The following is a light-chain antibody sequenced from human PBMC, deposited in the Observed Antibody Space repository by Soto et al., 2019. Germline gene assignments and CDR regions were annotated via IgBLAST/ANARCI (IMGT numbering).Light chain of an antibody. CDR2: GAS. J-gene: IGKJ1*01. CDR3: QQRSNWPPVT. CDR1: ERISSSH. Sequence: EIVLTQSPGTLSLSPGERATLSCRASERISSSHLAWYQQKPGQSPRLLIFGASNRATGIPDRFSGSGSGTDFILSISRLESEDFAVYYCQQRSNWPPVTFGQGTKVDIK. V-gene: IGKV3D-20*02.